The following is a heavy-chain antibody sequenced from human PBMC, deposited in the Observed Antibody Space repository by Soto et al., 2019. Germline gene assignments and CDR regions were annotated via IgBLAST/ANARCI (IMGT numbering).Heavy chain of an antibody. V-gene: IGHV4-31*03. CDR3: ACLTYCSGGSCYRSYYYYGMDV. CDR1: GGSISSGGYY. D-gene: IGHD2-15*01. J-gene: IGHJ6*02. CDR2: IYYSGST. Sequence: SETLSLTCTVSGGSISSGGYYWSWIRQHPGKGLEWIGYIYYSGSTYYNPSLKSRVTISVDTSKNQFSLKLSSVTAADTAVYYCACLTYCSGGSCYRSYYYYGMDVWGQGTTVTVSS.